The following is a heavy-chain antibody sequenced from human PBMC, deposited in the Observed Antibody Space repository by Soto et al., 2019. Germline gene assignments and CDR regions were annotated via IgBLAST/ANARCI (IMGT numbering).Heavy chain of an antibody. J-gene: IGHJ6*02. D-gene: IGHD1-26*01. CDR2: ISYDGTNT. CDR3: ARARASLSYMDV. CDR1: GFTFTNYV. V-gene: IGHV3-30-3*01. Sequence: QVQLVESGGGVVQPGTSLRLSCAASGFTFTNYVIHWVRQAPGRGLEWVAVISYDGTNTYYADSVKGRFTLSRDNSKNRLYLQLNSLRPDDTAVYYCARARASLSYMDVWGQGTTVTVSS.